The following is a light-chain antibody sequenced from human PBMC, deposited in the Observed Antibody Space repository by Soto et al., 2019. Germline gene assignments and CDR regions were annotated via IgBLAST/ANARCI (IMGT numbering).Light chain of an antibody. CDR1: SSDVGGYNF. CDR3: RSYTSISTYV. J-gene: IGLJ1*01. CDR2: DVR. Sequence: QSALTQPASVSGSPGQSITISCTGTSSDVGGYNFVSWYQQHPGKAPKLMIYDVRNRPSGVSNRFSGSKSVNTASLTISGLQAEDEADYYCRSYTSISTYVFGTGIKLTVL. V-gene: IGLV2-14*01.